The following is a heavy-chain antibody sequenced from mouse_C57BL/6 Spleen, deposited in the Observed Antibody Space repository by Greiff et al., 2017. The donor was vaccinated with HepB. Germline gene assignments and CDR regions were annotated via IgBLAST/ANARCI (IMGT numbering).Heavy chain of an antibody. CDR2: IDPSDSET. V-gene: IGHV1-52*01. CDR3: ARDYGSSDYYAMDY. CDR1: GYTFTSYW. D-gene: IGHD1-1*01. Sequence: QVQLQQSGAELVRPGSSVKLSCKASGYTFTSYWMHWVKQRPIQGLEWIGNIDPSDSETHYNQKFKDKATLTVDKSSSTAYMQLSSLTSEDSAVYYCARDYGSSDYYAMDYWGQGTSVTVSS. J-gene: IGHJ4*01.